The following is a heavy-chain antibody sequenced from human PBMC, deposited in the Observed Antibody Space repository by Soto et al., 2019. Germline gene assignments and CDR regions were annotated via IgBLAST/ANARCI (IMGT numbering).Heavy chain of an antibody. CDR2: IKEDGSEK. D-gene: IGHD2-8*01. Sequence: EVHLVESGGGLVQPGGSLRLSCAASGFTFSRYWMSWVRQAPGKGLEWVANIKEDGSEKYYVDSVKGRFTISRDNAKNSLYLQMNTLRADDTAVYHCVRNGYCSSGVCPEGYWGQGTLVTVSS. V-gene: IGHV3-7*03. J-gene: IGHJ4*02. CDR3: VRNGYCSSGVCPEGY. CDR1: GFTFSRYW.